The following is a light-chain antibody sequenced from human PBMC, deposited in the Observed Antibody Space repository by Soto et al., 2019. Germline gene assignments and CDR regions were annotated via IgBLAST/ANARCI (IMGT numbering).Light chain of an antibody. Sequence: QSVLTQPPSASGSPGQSVTISCTGTSSDVGGYNYVSWYQQHPGRAPKLLIYVVSKRPSGVPDRFSGSKSGKTASLTVSGLQAEDDADYYCSSYAGSNNLLFGGGTKLTVL. CDR2: VVS. CDR1: SSDVGGYNY. V-gene: IGLV2-8*01. J-gene: IGLJ2*01. CDR3: SSYAGSNNLL.